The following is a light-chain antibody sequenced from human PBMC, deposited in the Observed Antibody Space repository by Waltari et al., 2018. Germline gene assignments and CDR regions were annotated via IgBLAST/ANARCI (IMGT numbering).Light chain of an antibody. V-gene: IGKV2-40*01. J-gene: IGKJ1*01. Sequence: DIVMTQTPLSLPVTPGEPASISCRSSQSLLHTDGFTYLDWYLQKPGQSPQLLIYGGSNRASGVPDRFSGSGSGTDFTLKISKVEAEDVGVYYCLQHIVFPRTFGQGTKVEIK. CDR2: GGS. CDR3: LQHIVFPRT. CDR1: QSLLHTDGFTY.